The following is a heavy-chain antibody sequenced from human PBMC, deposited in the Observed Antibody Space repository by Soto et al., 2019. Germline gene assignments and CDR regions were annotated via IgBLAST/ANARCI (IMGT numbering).Heavy chain of an antibody. V-gene: IGHV1-8*01. D-gene: IGHD6-13*01. CDR2: MNPRSGNT. CDR1: GYTFTSWD. CDR3: TASSCPRAGPDF. Sequence: SVRVSCKASGYTFTSWDVYWVRQAAGQGLEWMGYMNPRSGNTGYEQKFQGRVTMTRDTSISTAYMELSSLTSDDTAVYYCTASSCPRAGPDFWGKRTQVTV. J-gene: IGHJ4*01.